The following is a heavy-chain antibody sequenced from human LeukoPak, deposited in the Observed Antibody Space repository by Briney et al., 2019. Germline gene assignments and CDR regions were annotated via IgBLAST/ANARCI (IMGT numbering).Heavy chain of an antibody. CDR1: GGSISSYY. J-gene: IGHJ3*02. CDR3: ARPNFGKFGEADAFDI. V-gene: IGHV4-59*08. CDR2: IYYSGST. Sequence: PSETLSLTCTVSGGSISSYYWSWIRQPPGKGLEWIGYIYYSGSTNYNPSLKSRVAISVDTSKNQFSLKLSSVTAADTAVYYCARPNFGKFGEADAFDIWGQGTMVTVSS. D-gene: IGHD3-10*01.